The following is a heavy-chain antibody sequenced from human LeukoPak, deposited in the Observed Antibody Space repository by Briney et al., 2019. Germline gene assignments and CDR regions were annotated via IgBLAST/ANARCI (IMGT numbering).Heavy chain of an antibody. CDR1: GFTFSSYA. J-gene: IGHJ4*02. CDR2: VNEDGSAK. D-gene: IGHD5-24*01. V-gene: IGHV3-7*04. CDR3: TRVGYIDEGIDY. Sequence: PGGSLRLSCAASGFTFSSYAMSWVRQAPGKGLESVAIVNEDGSAKYYLDSVKGRFTISRDNAKNSLYLQMNSLRAEDTAIYYCTRVGYIDEGIDYWGQGTLVTVSS.